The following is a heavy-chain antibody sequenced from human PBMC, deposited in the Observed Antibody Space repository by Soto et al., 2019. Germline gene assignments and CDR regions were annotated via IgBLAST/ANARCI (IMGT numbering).Heavy chain of an antibody. D-gene: IGHD1-7*01. CDR1: GGTFSSYA. J-gene: IGHJ5*02. V-gene: IGHV1-69*01. CDR2: IIPIFGTA. CDR3: ARGSYNWNYSGRWFDP. Sequence: QVQLVQSGAEVKKPGSSVKVSCKASGGTFSSYAISWVRQAPGQGLEWRGGIIPIFGTANYAQTFQGRVTITADESTSTAYMELSSLRSEDTAVYYCARGSYNWNYSGRWFDPWGQGTLVTVSS.